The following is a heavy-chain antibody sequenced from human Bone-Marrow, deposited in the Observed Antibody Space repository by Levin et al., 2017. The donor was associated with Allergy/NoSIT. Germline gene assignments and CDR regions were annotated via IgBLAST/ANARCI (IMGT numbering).Heavy chain of an antibody. Sequence: KASETLSLTCTVSGGSVSSETYYWSWIRQPPGKGLEWIGYISSSGSTSYNPSLMSRVTISVHTSKNQFSLKLTSVTPADTAVYYCARDDYSDFTGWVWGQGSLVTVSS. CDR2: ISSSGST. J-gene: IGHJ4*02. CDR1: GGSVSSETYY. CDR3: ARDDYSDFTGWV. D-gene: IGHD3-9*01. V-gene: IGHV4-61*01.